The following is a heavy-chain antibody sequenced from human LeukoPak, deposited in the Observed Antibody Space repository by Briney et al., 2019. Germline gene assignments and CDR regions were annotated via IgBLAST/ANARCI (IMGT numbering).Heavy chain of an antibody. V-gene: IGHV3-7*01. J-gene: IGHJ4*02. CDR3: ADLGSRD. CDR2: IKDDGSDK. Sequence: GGSLRLSCAASGFTFSSAWMTWVRQAPGKGLEWVATIKDDGSDKYYVDSVKGRFTISRDNAKKSRWLQMNSLRVEDTAMYYCADLGSRDWGQGTLVTVSS. D-gene: IGHD3-16*01. CDR1: GFTFSSAW.